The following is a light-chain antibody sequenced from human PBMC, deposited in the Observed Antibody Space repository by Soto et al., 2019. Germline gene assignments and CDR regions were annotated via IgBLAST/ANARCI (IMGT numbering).Light chain of an antibody. CDR2: GTN. CDR3: AAWDDGLNGWV. Sequence: QSVLTQPPSASGTPGQRVTISCSGSSSNIGINTVNWYQQLPGTAPKLLIYGTNQRPSGVPDRFSGFKSGTSGSLAISGLQSEDEADYYCAAWDDGLNGWVFGGGTKVTVL. CDR1: SSNIGINT. V-gene: IGLV1-44*01. J-gene: IGLJ3*02.